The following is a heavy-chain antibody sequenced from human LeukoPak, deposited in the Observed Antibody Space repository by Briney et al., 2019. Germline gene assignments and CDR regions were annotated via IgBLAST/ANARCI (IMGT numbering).Heavy chain of an antibody. V-gene: IGHV3-53*01. CDR1: GFTDY. CDR2: IYSGGST. CDR3: AGVSFSSGWYRDY. D-gene: IGHD6-19*01. J-gene: IGHJ4*02. Sequence: PGGSLRLSCAASGFTDYMTWVRQAPGKGLGWVSVIYSGGSTYYAASVKGRFSVSRDNSKNTVYLQMNSLRAEDTAVYYCAGVSFSSGWYRDYWGQGTLVTVSS.